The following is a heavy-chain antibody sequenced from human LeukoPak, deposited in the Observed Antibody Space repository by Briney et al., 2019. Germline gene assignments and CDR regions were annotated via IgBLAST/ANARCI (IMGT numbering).Heavy chain of an antibody. CDR1: GGTFSNYA. CDR2: IIPIFGTA. V-gene: IGHV1-69*13. J-gene: IGHJ6*03. D-gene: IGHD6-19*01. Sequence: SVKVSCKASGGTFSNYAISWVRQAPGQGLEWMGGIIPIFGTANYAQKFQGRVTITADESTSTAYMELSSLRSEDTAVYYCARDISGYSSGWDYYYYYMDVWGKGTTVTVSS. CDR3: ARDISGYSSGWDYYYYYMDV.